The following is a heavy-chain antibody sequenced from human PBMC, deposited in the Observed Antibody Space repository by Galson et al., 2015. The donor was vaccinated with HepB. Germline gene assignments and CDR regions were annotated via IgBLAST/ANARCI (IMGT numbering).Heavy chain of an antibody. Sequence: SLRLSCAASGFTYSSSAMSWVRQAPGKGLEWVSAISGSGSSTYSADSVKGRFTISRDNSKNTLYLQMNSLRAEDTAVYYCVKGYNWNDFAYYHGMDVWGQGTTVTVSS. CDR1: GFTYSSSA. V-gene: IGHV3-23*01. CDR2: ISGSGSST. D-gene: IGHD1-1*01. CDR3: VKGYNWNDFAYYHGMDV. J-gene: IGHJ6*02.